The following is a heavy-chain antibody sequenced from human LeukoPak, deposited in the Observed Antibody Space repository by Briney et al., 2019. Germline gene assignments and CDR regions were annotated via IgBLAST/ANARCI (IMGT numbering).Heavy chain of an antibody. V-gene: IGHV1-69*13. D-gene: IGHD4-17*01. CDR1: GGTFSSYA. J-gene: IGHJ6*03. Sequence: ASVNVSCKASGGTFSSYAISWVRQAPGQGLEWMGGIIPIFGTANYAQKFQGRVTITADESTSTAYMELSSLRSEDTAVYYCARVGGDYYYYYMDVWGKGTTVTVSS. CDR3: ARVGGDYYYYYMDV. CDR2: IIPIFGTA.